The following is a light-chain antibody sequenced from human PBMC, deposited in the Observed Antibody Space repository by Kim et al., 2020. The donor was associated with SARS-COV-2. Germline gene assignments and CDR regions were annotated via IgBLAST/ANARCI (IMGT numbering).Light chain of an antibody. CDR3: QQYNSYSGT. Sequence: ASVGDRVTITCRASQSISSWLAWYQQKPGKAPKLLIYKASSLESGVPSRFSGSGSGTEFTLTISSLQPDDFATYYCQQYNSYSGTFGRGTKVDIK. J-gene: IGKJ1*01. CDR2: KAS. V-gene: IGKV1-5*03. CDR1: QSISSW.